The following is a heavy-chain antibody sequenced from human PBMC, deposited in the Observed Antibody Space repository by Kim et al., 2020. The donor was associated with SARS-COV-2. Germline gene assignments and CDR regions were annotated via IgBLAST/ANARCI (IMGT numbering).Heavy chain of an antibody. CDR3: ARDCEDIVVVVAANWFDP. D-gene: IGHD2-15*01. J-gene: IGHJ5*02. Sequence: KGRFTISRDNAKNSLYLRMNSLRAEDTAVYYCARDCEDIVVVVAANWFDPWGQGTLVTVSS. V-gene: IGHV3-11*06.